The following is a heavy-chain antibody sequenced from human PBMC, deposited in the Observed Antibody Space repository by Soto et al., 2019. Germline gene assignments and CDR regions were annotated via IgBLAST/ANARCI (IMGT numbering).Heavy chain of an antibody. V-gene: IGHV1-69*13. D-gene: IGHD2-15*01. J-gene: IGHJ6*02. CDR3: AKAELVVAATHRGYYYYGMDV. CDR1: GGTFSSYA. CDR2: IIPIFGTA. Sequence: GASVKVSCKASGGTFSSYAISWVRQAPGQGLEWMGGIIPIFGTANYAQKFQGRVTITADESTSTAYMELSSLRSEDTAVYYCAKAELVVAATHRGYYYYGMDVWGQGTTVTVSS.